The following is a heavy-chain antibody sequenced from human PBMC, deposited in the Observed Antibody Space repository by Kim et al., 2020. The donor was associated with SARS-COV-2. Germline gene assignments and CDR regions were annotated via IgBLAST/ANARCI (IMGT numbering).Heavy chain of an antibody. D-gene: IGHD2-2*01. CDR3: ARGGSVCSSTSCYSDH. Sequence: GGSLRLSCAASGFTVSGDYMSWVRQAPGKGLEWVAGIYSGVSAYYADSVEGSFTISTHNSKNTLYIQMNSLRAEDTAVYYGARGGSVCSSTSCYSDHWGQGTLVTV. CDR1: GFTVSGDY. CDR2: IYSGVSA. V-gene: IGHV3-53*04. J-gene: IGHJ1*01.